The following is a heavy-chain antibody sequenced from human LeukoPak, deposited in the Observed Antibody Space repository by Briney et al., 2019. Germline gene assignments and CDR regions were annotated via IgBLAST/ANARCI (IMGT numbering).Heavy chain of an antibody. D-gene: IGHD6-19*01. Sequence: SETLSLTCTVSGGSIRSYYWSWLRQPPGKGLEWLGYMHHSGSTKHNPYLKSRVTISVDTSKSQFSPKLSSVTAADTAVYYCARHAAVEGSSGWSPLWWFDPWGQGTLVTVSS. CDR3: ARHAAVEGSSGWSPLWWFDP. J-gene: IGHJ5*02. CDR1: GGSIRSYY. CDR2: MHHSGST. V-gene: IGHV4-59*08.